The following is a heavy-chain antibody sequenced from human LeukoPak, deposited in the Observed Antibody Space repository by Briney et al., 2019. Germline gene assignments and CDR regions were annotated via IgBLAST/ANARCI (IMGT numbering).Heavy chain of an antibody. CDR2: IYYSGST. CDR1: GGSVSDYY. D-gene: IGHD6-13*01. J-gene: IGHJ4*02. CDR3: ARDFYSSSWYGGFDY. V-gene: IGHV4-59*02. Sequence: PSETLSLTCTISGGSVSDYYWSWIRQSPGKGLEWIGYIYYSGSTNYNPSLKSRVTISVDTSKNQFSLKLSSVTAADTAVYYCARDFYSSSWYGGFDYWGQGTLVTVSS.